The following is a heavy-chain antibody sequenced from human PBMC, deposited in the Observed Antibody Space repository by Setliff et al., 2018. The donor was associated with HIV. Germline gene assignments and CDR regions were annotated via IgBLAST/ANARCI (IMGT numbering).Heavy chain of an antibody. Sequence: GGSLRLSCTPSGFTFGDYAMNWVRQAPGKGLEWVGFIRTKAYGGTTEYYADSVKGRFTISRDDSKNALYLQMNSLRPEDTAVYYCARDLTVPSITGTPPWYWGQGTLVTVSS. D-gene: IGHD1-20*01. J-gene: IGHJ4*02. CDR3: ARDLTVPSITGTPPWY. V-gene: IGHV3-49*04. CDR2: IRTKAYGGTT. CDR1: GFTFGDYA.